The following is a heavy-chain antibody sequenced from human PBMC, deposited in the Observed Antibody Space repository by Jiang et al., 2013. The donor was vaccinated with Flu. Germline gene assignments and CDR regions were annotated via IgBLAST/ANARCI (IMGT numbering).Heavy chain of an antibody. CDR1: GYTFTSYG. Sequence: EVKKPGASVKVSCKASGYTFTSYGISWVRQAPGQGLEWMGWISAYNGNTNYAQKLQGRVTMTTDTSTSTAYMELRSLRSDDTAVYYCARAPPSFKGELPFDYWGQGTLVTVSS. D-gene: IGHD1-26*01. V-gene: IGHV1-18*01. CDR2: ISAYNGNT. J-gene: IGHJ4*02. CDR3: ARAPPSFKGELPFDY.